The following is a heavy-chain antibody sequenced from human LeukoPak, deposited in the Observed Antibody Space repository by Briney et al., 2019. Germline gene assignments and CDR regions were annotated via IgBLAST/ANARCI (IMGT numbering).Heavy chain of an antibody. CDR2: IIPIFGTA. CDR1: GGTFSSYA. CDR3: ARVGPYYYYMDV. V-gene: IGHV1-69*05. Sequence: GASVKVSCKASGGTFSSYAISWVRQAPGQGLEWMGRIIPIFGTANYAQKFQGRVTITTDESTSTAYMELSSLRSEDTAVYYCARVGPYYYYMDVWGKGTTVTVSS. J-gene: IGHJ6*03.